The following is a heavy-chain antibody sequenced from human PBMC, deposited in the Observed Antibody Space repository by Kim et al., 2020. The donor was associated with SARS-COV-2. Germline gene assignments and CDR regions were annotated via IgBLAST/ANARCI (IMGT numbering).Heavy chain of an antibody. CDR1: GFTFSSYG. V-gene: IGHV3-30*18. J-gene: IGHJ6*03. CDR2: ISYDGSNK. CDR3: AKVESLDSSSSYYYYYM. D-gene: IGHD6-6*01. Sequence: GGSLRLSCAASGFTFSSYGMHWVRQAPGKGLEWVAVISYDGSNKYYADSVKGRFTISRDNSKNTLYLQMNSLRAEDTAVYYCAKVESLDSSSSYYYYYM.